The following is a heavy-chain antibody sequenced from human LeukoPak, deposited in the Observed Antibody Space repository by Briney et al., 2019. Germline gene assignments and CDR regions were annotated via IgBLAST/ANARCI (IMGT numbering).Heavy chain of an antibody. J-gene: IGHJ4*02. CDR1: DYTISSY. Sequence: NISYDSSDYTISSYRHGGLHDPGQGGVGLVWINPNSGGTNYAQKFQGRVTMTRDTSISPAYMELSRLRSDDTAVYYCARPPLRGYSGYDPFDYWGQGTLVTVSS. V-gene: IGHV1-2*02. CDR3: ARPPLRGYSGYDPFDY. D-gene: IGHD5-12*01. CDR2: INPNSGGT.